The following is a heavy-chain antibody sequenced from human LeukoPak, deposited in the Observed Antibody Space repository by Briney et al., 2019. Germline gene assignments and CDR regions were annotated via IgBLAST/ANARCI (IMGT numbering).Heavy chain of an antibody. CDR2: SNSDGSST. D-gene: IGHD2-8*01. J-gene: IGHJ4*02. Sequence: GGSLRLSCAASGFTFNRHWMHWVRQAPGRGLVWVSRSNSDGSSTVYADSVKGRFTISRDNAKNTLYLQMNSLRAEDTAVYYCARDFSYGLDYWGQGTLVTVSS. V-gene: IGHV3-74*01. CDR3: ARDFSYGLDY. CDR1: GFTFNRHW.